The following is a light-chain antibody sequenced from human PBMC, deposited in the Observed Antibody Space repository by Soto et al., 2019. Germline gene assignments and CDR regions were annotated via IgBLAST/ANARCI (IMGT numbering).Light chain of an antibody. CDR2: RNN. Sequence: VLTQPPSASGTPGQRVTISCSGSSSNIGSNYVYWYQQLPGTAPKLLIYRNNQRPSGVPDRFSGSKSGTSASLAISGLRSEDEADYYCAAWDDSLSGPVFGGGTKVTVL. J-gene: IGLJ3*02. CDR1: SSNIGSNY. V-gene: IGLV1-47*01. CDR3: AAWDDSLSGPV.